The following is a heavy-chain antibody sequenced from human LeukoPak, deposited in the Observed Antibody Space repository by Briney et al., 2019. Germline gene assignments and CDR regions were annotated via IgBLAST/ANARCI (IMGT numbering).Heavy chain of an antibody. V-gene: IGHV3-74*01. J-gene: IGHJ4*02. CDR2: INSDGSST. D-gene: IGHD6-19*01. CDR1: GFTFSSYW. Sequence: GGSLRFSCAASGFTFSSYWMHWVRQAPGKGLVWVSRINSDGSSTSYADSVKGRFTISRDNAKNTLYLQMNSLRAEDTAVYHCARDFVAVANDYWGQGTLVTVSS. CDR3: ARDFVAVANDY.